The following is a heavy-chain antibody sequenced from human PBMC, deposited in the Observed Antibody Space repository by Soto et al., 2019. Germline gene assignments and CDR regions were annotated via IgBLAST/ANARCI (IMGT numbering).Heavy chain of an antibody. J-gene: IGHJ4*02. D-gene: IGHD3-10*01. CDR3: ARVGYYDSGPNIDY. Sequence: PGGSLRLSCAASGFTFSSYTMNWVRQAPGKGLEWVSSISSNSASIYYADSVKGRFTISRDDADNLLSLQMNSPRDEDTALYYCARVGYYDSGPNIDYWGQGTLVTVSS. CDR1: GFTFSSYT. V-gene: IGHV3-48*02. CDR2: ISSNSASI.